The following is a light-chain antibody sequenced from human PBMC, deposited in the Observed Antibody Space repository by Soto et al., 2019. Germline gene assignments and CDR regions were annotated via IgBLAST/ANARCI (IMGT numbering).Light chain of an antibody. V-gene: IGLV1-40*01. Sequence: QSALAQPPSVSGAPGQRVTISCTGSSSNIGAGYDVHWYQQLPGTAPKLLIYANNNRPSGVPDRFSGSKSVTSASLAITGLQAEDEADYYCQSYDSSLSGSRVFGTGTKVTV. CDR1: SSNIGAGYD. CDR2: ANN. CDR3: QSYDSSLSGSRV. J-gene: IGLJ1*01.